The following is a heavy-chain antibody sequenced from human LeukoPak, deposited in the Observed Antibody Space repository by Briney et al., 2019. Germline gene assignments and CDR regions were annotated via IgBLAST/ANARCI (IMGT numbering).Heavy chain of an antibody. Sequence: SGGALRLSCAASGFTFSSYGMHWVRQAPGKGLEWVAFIRYEGSNKYYADSVRGRFTVSRDNAKNSLYLQMNSLRAEDTAVYYCARVSWRISTWFAPWGQGTLVTVSS. CDR2: IRYEGSNK. V-gene: IGHV3-30*02. CDR1: GFTFSSYG. J-gene: IGHJ5*02. D-gene: IGHD2-15*01. CDR3: ARVSWRISTWFAP.